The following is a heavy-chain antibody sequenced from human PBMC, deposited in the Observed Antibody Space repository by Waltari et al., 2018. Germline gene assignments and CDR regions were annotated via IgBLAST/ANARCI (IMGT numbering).Heavy chain of an antibody. V-gene: IGHV1-46*01. J-gene: IGHJ4*02. D-gene: IGHD1-26*01. CDR3: ARDRSDRSLGREAEY. Sequence: QVQLVQSGAEVKKPGASVMVSCKASGYTFPSYYIHWVRQAPGHGLEWMATINPSDGGKAYGQKFQGRVTMTRDTSTSTVYRILSSLTSEDTAVYFCARDRSDRSLGREAEYWGQGTLVTVSS. CDR2: INPSDGGK. CDR1: GYTFPSYY.